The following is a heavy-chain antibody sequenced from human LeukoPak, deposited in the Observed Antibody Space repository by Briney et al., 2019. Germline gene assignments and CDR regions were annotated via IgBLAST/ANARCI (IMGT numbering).Heavy chain of an antibody. D-gene: IGHD3-10*01. V-gene: IGHV1-69*13. CDR2: IIPFFGTA. CDR3: AGAGAYIWDCGSGSYSNFDY. CDR1: GGTFSSYA. J-gene: IGHJ4*02. Sequence: ASVKVSCKASGGTFSSYAISWVRQAPGQGLEWMGGIIPFFGTANYAPKFQGRVTITADESTSTAYMELRSLRSEGTAVYFCAGAGAYIWDCGSGSYSNFDYWGQGTLVTVSS.